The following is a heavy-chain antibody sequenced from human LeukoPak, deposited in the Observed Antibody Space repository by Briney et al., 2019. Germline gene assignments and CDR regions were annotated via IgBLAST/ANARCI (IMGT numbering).Heavy chain of an antibody. D-gene: IGHD2-2*01. J-gene: IGHJ5*02. CDR2: IYTSGST. V-gene: IGHV4-61*02. Sequence: SETLSLTCTVSGGSISSGSYYWSWIRQPAGKGLEWIGRIYTSGSTNYNPSLKSRVTISVDTSKNQFSLKLSSVTAADTAVYYCARDGGGVVPADWFDPWGQGTLVTVSS. CDR1: GGSISSGSYY. CDR3: ARDGGGVVPADWFDP.